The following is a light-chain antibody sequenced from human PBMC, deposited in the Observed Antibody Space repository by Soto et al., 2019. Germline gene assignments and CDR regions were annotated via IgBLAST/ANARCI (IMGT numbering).Light chain of an antibody. CDR2: EGS. CDR3: CSYAGSSTFS. CDR1: SSDVGSYNL. Sequence: QPVLTQPASVSGSPGQSITISCTGTSSDVGSYNLVSWYQHHPGKAPKLMIYEGSKRPSGVSNRFSGSKSGNMASLTISGLQAEDEADYYCCSYAGSSTFSFAGGTKLTVL. V-gene: IGLV2-23*03. J-gene: IGLJ2*01.